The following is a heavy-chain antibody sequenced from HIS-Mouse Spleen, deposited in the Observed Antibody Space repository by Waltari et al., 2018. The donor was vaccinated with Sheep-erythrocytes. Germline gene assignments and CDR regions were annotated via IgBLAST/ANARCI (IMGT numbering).Heavy chain of an antibody. V-gene: IGHV4-34*01. CDR2: INHSGST. J-gene: IGHJ3*02. CDR3: AREGGLEDIVVVVAATGDAFDI. CDR1: GGSFSGYY. D-gene: IGHD2-15*01. Sequence: QVQLQQWGAGLLKPSETLSLTCAVYGGSFSGYYWSWIRQPPGKGRAWIGEINHSGSTNYNPSLKSRVTISVDTSKNQFSLKLSSVTAADTAVYYCAREGGLEDIVVVVAATGDAFDIWGQGTMVTVSS.